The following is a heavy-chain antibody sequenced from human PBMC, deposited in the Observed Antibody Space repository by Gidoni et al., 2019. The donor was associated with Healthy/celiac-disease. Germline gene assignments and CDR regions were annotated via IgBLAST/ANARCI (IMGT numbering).Heavy chain of an antibody. CDR2: IIPICGTA. D-gene: IGHD5-12*01. J-gene: IGHJ3*02. CDR3: ARAGVVEMATIGEIHDAFDI. Sequence: QVQLVQSGAEVKKPGSSVKVSCKASGGTFSSYTISWVRQAPGQGLEWMGGIIPICGTANYAQKFQGRVTITADESTSTAYMELSSLRSEDTAVYYCARAGVVEMATIGEIHDAFDIWGQGTMVTVSS. V-gene: IGHV1-69*01. CDR1: GGTFSSYT.